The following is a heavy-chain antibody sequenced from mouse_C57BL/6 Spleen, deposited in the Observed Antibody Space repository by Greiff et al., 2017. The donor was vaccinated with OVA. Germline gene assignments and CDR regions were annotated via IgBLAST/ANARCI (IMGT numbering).Heavy chain of an antibody. CDR2: INPSNGGT. CDR3: ARLITADWYFDV. D-gene: IGHD1-1*01. V-gene: IGHV1-53*01. J-gene: IGHJ1*03. CDR1: GYTFTSYW. Sequence: VKLQQPGTELVKPGASVKLSCKASGYTFTSYWMHWVKQRPGQGLEWIGNINPSNGGTNYNEKFKSKATLTVDKSSSTAYMQLSSLTSEDSAVYYCARLITADWYFDVWGTGTTVTVSS.